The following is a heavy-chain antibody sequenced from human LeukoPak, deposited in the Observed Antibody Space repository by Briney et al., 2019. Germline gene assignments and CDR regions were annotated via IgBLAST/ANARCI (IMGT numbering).Heavy chain of an antibody. CDR1: GYTFTSYA. CDR3: ARDQVVGVPSWFDP. D-gene: IGHD1-26*01. CDR2: IIIGSDET. V-gene: IGHV1-3*04. Sequence: ASVKVSCKASGYTFTSYAMHWVRQAPGQRLEWMGWIIIGSDETKCSEKFQGRVTMTRDTAANTVYMELSSLRSDDTAVYYCARDQVVGVPSWFDPWGQGTLITVSS. J-gene: IGHJ5*02.